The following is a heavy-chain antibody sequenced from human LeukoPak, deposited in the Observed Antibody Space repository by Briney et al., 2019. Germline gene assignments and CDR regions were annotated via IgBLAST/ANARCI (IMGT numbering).Heavy chain of an antibody. CDR2: IKQDGSQK. CDR1: GFTFSSYW. J-gene: IGHJ5*02. Sequence: GGSLRLSCVASGFTFSSYWMSWVRQAPGKGLEWVANIKQDGSQKYYVDSVKGRFTISRDNAENALYLQMNSLRAEDTAVYYCASDRSRTTVENSNWFDPWGQGTLVTVSS. D-gene: IGHD4-23*01. CDR3: ASDRSRTTVENSNWFDP. V-gene: IGHV3-7*04.